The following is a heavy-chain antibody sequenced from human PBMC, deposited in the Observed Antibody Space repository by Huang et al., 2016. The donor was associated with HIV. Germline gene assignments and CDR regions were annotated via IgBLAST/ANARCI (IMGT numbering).Heavy chain of an antibody. V-gene: IGHV1-24*01. CDR3: ATGCETYYDI. CDR1: GYTLAELS. CDR2: YAPAHGET. Sequence: QVQLVQSGAEVKKPGASVKVSCKFSGYTLAELSIHWVRQAPGKGLEWWGGYAPAHGETNYAQNFQGRVTMTEETSTDTAYMELSRLTSEDTAVYCCATGCETYYDIWGQGTMVIASS. J-gene: IGHJ3*02. D-gene: IGHD2-21*01.